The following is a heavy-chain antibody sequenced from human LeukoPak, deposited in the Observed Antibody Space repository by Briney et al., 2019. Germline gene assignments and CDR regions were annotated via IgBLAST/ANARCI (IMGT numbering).Heavy chain of an antibody. CDR2: MNPNSGNT. CDR1: GYTFTSYD. D-gene: IGHD2-2*01. CDR3: ARKGPANYYYYYMDV. J-gene: IGHJ6*03. V-gene: IGHV1-8*01. Sequence: ASVKVSCKASGYTFTSYDLNWVRQATGQGLEWMGWMNPNSGNTGYAPKSQGRVTMTRNTSISTAYMELSSLRSEDTAVYYCARKGPANYYYYYMDVWGKGTSVTVSS.